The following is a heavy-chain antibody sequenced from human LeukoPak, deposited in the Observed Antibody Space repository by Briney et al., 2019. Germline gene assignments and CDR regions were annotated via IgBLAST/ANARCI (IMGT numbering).Heavy chain of an antibody. V-gene: IGHV1-8*01. J-gene: IGHJ5*02. Sequence: ASVKVSCKASGYTFTSYDINWVRQATGQGLERMGWMNPNSGNTGYAQKFQGRVTMTRNTSISTAYMELSSLRSEDTAVYYCARWDIHIAAFDPWGQGTLVTVSS. CDR2: MNPNSGNT. CDR3: ARWDIHIAAFDP. D-gene: IGHD2-15*01. CDR1: GYTFTSYD.